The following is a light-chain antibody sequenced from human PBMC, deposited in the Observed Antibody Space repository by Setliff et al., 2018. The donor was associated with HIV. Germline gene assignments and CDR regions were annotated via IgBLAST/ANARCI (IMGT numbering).Light chain of an antibody. CDR2: DVS. CDR3: SSYTSTKTYV. V-gene: IGLV2-14*01. CDR1: SSDVGGYNY. Sequence: QSALAQPASVSGSPGQSITISCTGTSSDVGGYNYVSWYQQHPGKAPKVMIYDVSERPSGVSNRFSGSKSGNTASLTISGLQAEDEADYYCSSYTSTKTYVFGTGTKVPS. J-gene: IGLJ1*01.